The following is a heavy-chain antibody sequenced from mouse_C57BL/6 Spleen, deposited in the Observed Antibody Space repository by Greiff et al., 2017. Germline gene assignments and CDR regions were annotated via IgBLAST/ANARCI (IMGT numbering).Heavy chain of an antibody. V-gene: IGHV1-26*01. CDR3: ARTRLGRRRLAY. J-gene: IGHJ3*01. CDR1: GYTFTDYY. Sequence: VQLQQSGPELVKPGASVKISCKASGYTFTDYYMNWVKQSHGKSLEWIGDINPNNGGTSYNQKFKGKATLTVDKSSSTAYMELRSLTSEDSAVYYCARTRLGRRRLAYWGQGTLVTVSA. D-gene: IGHD4-1*01. CDR2: INPNNGGT.